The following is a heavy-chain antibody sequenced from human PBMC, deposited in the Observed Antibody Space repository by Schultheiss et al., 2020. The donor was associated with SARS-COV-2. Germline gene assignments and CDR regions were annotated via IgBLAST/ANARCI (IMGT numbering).Heavy chain of an antibody. D-gene: IGHD5-12*01. Sequence: GGSLRLSCKASGYTFTSYGISWVRQAPGQGLEWMGWINLNSGGTLYAQKYQGRIVLTRDTSINTAFMDLSSLTSDDSAIFYCARDHIVLPGAYFDYWAQGTLVTVSS. CDR1: GYTFTSYG. CDR2: INLNSGGT. CDR3: ARDHIVLPGAYFDY. V-gene: IGHV1-2*02. J-gene: IGHJ4*02.